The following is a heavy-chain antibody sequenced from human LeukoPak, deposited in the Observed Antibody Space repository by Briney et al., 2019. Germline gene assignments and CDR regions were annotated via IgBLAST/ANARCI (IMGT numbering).Heavy chain of an antibody. Sequence: PGGSLRLSCAASGFTFSSYAMSWVRQAPGKGLEWVSAISGSGGSTYYADSVKGRFTISRDNSKNTLYLQMNSLRAEGTAVYYCAKSPTMVRGVINTKYIDYWGQGTLVTVSS. V-gene: IGHV3-23*01. D-gene: IGHD3-10*01. CDR1: GFTFSSYA. CDR2: ISGSGGST. CDR3: AKSPTMVRGVINTKYIDY. J-gene: IGHJ4*02.